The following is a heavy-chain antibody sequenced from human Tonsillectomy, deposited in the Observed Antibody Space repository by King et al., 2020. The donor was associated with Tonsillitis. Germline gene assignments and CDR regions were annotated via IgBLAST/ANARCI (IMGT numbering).Heavy chain of an antibody. D-gene: IGHD3-3*01. CDR2: IWYDGSNK. V-gene: IGHV3-33*01. Sequence: VQLVQSGGGVVQPGRSLRLSCAASGFTFSSYCMHWVRQAPGKGLEWVAVIWYDGSNKYYADSVKGRFTISRDNSKKTLYLQMNSLRAEDTAVYYCARISPLRFLEWLSADYWGQGTLVTVSS. CDR3: ARISPLRFLEWLSADY. J-gene: IGHJ4*02. CDR1: GFTFSSYC.